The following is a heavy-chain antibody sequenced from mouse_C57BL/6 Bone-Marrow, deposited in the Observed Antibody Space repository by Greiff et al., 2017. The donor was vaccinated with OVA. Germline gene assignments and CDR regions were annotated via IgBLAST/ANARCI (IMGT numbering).Heavy chain of an antibody. J-gene: IGHJ2*01. CDR1: GYSITSGYY. CDR2: ISYDGSN. D-gene: IGHD2-3*01. V-gene: IGHV3-6*01. Sequence: EVQRVESGPGLVKPSQSLSLTCSVPGYSITSGYYWNWIRQFPGNKLEWMGYISYDGSNNYNPSLKNRISITRDTSKNQFFLKLNSVTTEYTATYYCARVGYYSYFDYWGQGTTLTVSS. CDR3: ARVGYYSYFDY.